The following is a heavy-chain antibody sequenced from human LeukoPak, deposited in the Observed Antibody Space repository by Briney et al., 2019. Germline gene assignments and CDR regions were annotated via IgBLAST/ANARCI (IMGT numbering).Heavy chain of an antibody. CDR2: ISSSSSYI. CDR1: GFTFSSYA. D-gene: IGHD3-16*02. CDR3: ARVAAELSPPDY. Sequence: GGSLRLSCAASGFTFSSYAMNWVRQAPGKGLEWVSSISSSSSYIYYADSVKGRFTISRDNAKNSLYLQMNSLRAEDTAVYYCARVAAELSPPDYRGQGTLVTVSA. J-gene: IGHJ4*02. V-gene: IGHV3-21*01.